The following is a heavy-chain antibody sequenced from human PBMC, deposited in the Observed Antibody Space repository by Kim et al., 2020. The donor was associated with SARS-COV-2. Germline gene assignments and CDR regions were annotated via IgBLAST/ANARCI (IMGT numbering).Heavy chain of an antibody. D-gene: IGHD3-10*01. CDR2: ISYDGSNK. J-gene: IGHJ6*02. V-gene: IGHV3-30*18. CDR1: GFTFSSYG. Sequence: GGSLRLSCAASGFTFSSYGMHWVRQAPGKGLEWVAVISYDGSNKYYADSVKGRFTISRDNSKNTLYLQMNSLRAEDTAVYYCAKDRRGSGSGSKYYYYYYGMDVWGQGTTVTVSS. CDR3: AKDRRGSGSGSKYYYYYYGMDV.